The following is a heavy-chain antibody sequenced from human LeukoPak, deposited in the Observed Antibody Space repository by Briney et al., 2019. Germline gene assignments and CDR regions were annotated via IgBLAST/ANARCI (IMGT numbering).Heavy chain of an antibody. Sequence: GGSLRLSCAASGFTFSSYGMHWVRQAPGKGLEWVAVISYDGSNKYYADSVKGRFTISRDNSKNTLYLQMNSLRAEDTAVYYCARDRGSSSAEYFQHWGQGTLVTVSS. CDR2: ISYDGSNK. V-gene: IGHV3-30*03. CDR1: GFTFSSYG. CDR3: ARDRGSSSAEYFQH. J-gene: IGHJ1*01. D-gene: IGHD6-6*01.